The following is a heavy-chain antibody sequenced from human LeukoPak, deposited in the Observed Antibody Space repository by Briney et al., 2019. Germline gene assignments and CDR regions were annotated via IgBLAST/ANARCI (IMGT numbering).Heavy chain of an antibody. CDR3: ARDGEYSFGYGFDY. D-gene: IGHD5-18*01. J-gene: IGHJ4*02. Sequence: GGSLRLSCAASGFIVSSYYMSWVRQAPGKGLEWVSVIYGDTTYYADSVKGRFTISRDKSKNTLYLQMNSLRAEDTAVYYCARDGEYSFGYGFDYWGQGTLVTVSS. CDR2: IYGDTT. CDR1: GFIVSSYY. V-gene: IGHV3-53*01.